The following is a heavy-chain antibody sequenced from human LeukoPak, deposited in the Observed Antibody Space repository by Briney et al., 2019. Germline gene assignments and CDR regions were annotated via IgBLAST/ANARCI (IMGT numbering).Heavy chain of an antibody. D-gene: IGHD2-15*01. J-gene: IGHJ4*02. CDR1: GGTFSSYA. CDR2: IIPILGIA. Sequence: SVKVSCKASGGTFSSYAISWVRQAPGQGLEWMGRIIPILGIANYAQKFQGRVTITADKSTSTAYMELSSLRSEDTAVYYCARDPRPYCSGGSCYFDYWGQGTLVTVSS. V-gene: IGHV1-69*04. CDR3: ARDPRPYCSGGSCYFDY.